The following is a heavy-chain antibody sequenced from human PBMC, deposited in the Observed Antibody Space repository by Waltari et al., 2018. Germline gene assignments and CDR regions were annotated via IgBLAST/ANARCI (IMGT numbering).Heavy chain of an antibody. Sequence: EVQLVESGGGLVQPGGSLRLSCAASGFTVSSNYMSWVRQAPGKGLEWVSVIYSGGSTYYADSVKGRFTISRHNSKNTLYLQMNSLRAEDTAVYYCARDSGSYFYAFDIWGHGTMVTVSS. V-gene: IGHV3-53*04. D-gene: IGHD1-26*01. CDR1: GFTVSSNY. J-gene: IGHJ3*02. CDR2: IYSGGST. CDR3: ARDSGSYFYAFDI.